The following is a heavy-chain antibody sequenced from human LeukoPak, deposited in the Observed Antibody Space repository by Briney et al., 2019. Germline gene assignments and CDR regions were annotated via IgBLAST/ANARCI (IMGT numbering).Heavy chain of an antibody. CDR2: IDTDGSTT. D-gene: IGHD1-26*01. Sequence: GGSLRLSCAVSGFTFGNYWMHWVRQAPGKGLVWVSRIDTDGSTTTYADSVKGRFTISRDNAKNTLYLQMSSLRVEDTAVYYCARHWDFWGQGTLVTVSS. J-gene: IGHJ4*02. CDR3: ARHWDF. CDR1: GFTFGNYW. V-gene: IGHV3-74*01.